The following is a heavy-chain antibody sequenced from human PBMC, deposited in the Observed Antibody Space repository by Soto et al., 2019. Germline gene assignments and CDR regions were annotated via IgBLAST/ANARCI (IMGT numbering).Heavy chain of an antibody. CDR1: GFTFSSYS. CDR3: ARDSSGGYYGSGSYYKPHYYMDV. D-gene: IGHD3-10*01. Sequence: GGSLRLSCAASGFTFSSYSMNWVRQAPGKGLEWVSYISSSSSTIYYADSVKGRFTISRDNAKNSLYLQMNSLRAEDTAVYYCARDSSGGYYGSGSYYKPHYYMDVWGKGTTVTVSS. CDR2: ISSSSSTI. J-gene: IGHJ6*03. V-gene: IGHV3-48*01.